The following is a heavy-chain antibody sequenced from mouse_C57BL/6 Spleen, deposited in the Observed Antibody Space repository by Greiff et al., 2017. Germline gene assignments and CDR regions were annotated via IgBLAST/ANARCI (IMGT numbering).Heavy chain of an antibody. Sequence: EVQLVESGGGLVKPGGSLKLSCAASGFTFSDYGMHWVRQAPEKGLEWVAYISSGSSTIYYADTVKGRFTISRDNAKNTRFLQMTSLRSEDTAMYYCARRYGSTLFDYWGQGTTLTVSS. CDR2: ISSGSSTI. J-gene: IGHJ2*01. CDR1: GFTFSDYG. V-gene: IGHV5-17*01. CDR3: ARRYGSTLFDY. D-gene: IGHD1-1*01.